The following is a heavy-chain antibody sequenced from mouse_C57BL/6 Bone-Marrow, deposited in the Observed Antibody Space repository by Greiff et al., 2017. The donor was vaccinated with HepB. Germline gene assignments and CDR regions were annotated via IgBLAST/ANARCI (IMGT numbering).Heavy chain of an antibody. D-gene: IGHD2-5*01. CDR2: ISYSGST. CDR1: GYSITSGYD. CDR3: RRTYSNYRLAY. J-gene: IGHJ3*01. V-gene: IGHV3-1*01. Sequence: EVKLQESGPGMVKPSQSLSLTCTVTGYSITSGYDWHWIRHFPGNKLEWMGYISYSGSTNYNPSLKSRISITHDTSKNHFFLKLNSVTTEDTATYYCRRTYSNYRLAYWGQGTLVTVSA.